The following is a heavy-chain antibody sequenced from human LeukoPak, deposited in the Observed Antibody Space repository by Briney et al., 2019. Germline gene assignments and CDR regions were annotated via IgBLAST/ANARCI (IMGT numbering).Heavy chain of an antibody. D-gene: IGHD1-14*01. V-gene: IGHV4-31*03. J-gene: IGHJ3*02. CDR3: ARVPRREAFDI. CDR1: GGSISSGGYY. Sequence: KSSETLSLTCTVSGGSISSGGYYWSWIRQHPGKGLEWIGYIYYSGSTYYNPSLKSRDTISVDTSKNQFSLKLSSVTAADTAVYYCARVPRREAFDIWGQGTMVTVSS. CDR2: IYYSGST.